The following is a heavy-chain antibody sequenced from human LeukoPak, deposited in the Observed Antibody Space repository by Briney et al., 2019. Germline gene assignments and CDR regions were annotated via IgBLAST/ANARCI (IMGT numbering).Heavy chain of an antibody. J-gene: IGHJ4*02. Sequence: GGSLRLSCAASGFTFSSYAMHWVRQAPGKGLEWVAVISYDGSNKYYADSVKGRFTISRDNSKNTLYLQMNSLRAEDTAVYYCARDIGYDSSGYYFDYWGQGTLVTVSS. CDR1: GFTFSSYA. CDR2: ISYDGSNK. CDR3: ARDIGYDSSGYYFDY. D-gene: IGHD3-22*01. V-gene: IGHV3-30*04.